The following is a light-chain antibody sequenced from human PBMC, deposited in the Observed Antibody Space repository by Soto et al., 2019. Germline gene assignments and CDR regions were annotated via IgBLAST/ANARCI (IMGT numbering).Light chain of an antibody. J-gene: IGKJ1*01. CDR1: QSISNN. CDR3: QQYGSWPPWT. Sequence: DIVLTQSPATLSVSPGERATLSCRASQSISNNLAWYQHKPGQAPRLLILGASTRATGIPARFSGSGSGTEFTLTISSLQSEDFAFYYCQQYGSWPPWTFGQGTKVDIK. V-gene: IGKV3D-15*01. CDR2: GAS.